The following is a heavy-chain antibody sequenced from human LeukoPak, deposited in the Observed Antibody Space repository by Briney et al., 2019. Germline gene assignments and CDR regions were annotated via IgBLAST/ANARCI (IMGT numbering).Heavy chain of an antibody. V-gene: IGHV3-30*02. J-gene: IGHJ4*02. CDR3: AKDLFGELSQSIVSFDY. CDR1: GFTFSSYG. Sequence: PGGSLRLSCAASGFTFSSYGMHWVRQAPGKGLEWVAFIRYDGSNKYYADSVKGRFTISRDNSKNTLYLQMNSLRAEDTAVYYCAKDLFGELSQSIVSFDYWGQGTLVTVSS. D-gene: IGHD3-10*01. CDR2: IRYDGSNK.